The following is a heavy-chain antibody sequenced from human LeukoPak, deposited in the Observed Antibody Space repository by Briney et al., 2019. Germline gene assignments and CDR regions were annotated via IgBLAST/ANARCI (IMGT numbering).Heavy chain of an antibody. Sequence: GGSLRLSCAASGFTFSSYSMNWVRQAPGKGLEWVSYISSSSSIYYADSVKGRFTISRDNARNSLYLQMNSLRADDTAVYYCARTPGSSTSWGQGTLVTVSS. CDR1: GFTFSSYS. J-gene: IGHJ4*02. D-gene: IGHD2-2*01. V-gene: IGHV3-48*01. CDR2: ISSSSSI. CDR3: ARTPGSSTS.